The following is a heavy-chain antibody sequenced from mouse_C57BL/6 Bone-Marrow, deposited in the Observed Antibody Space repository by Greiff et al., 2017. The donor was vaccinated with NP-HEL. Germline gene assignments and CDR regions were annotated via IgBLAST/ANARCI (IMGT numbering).Heavy chain of an antibody. Sequence: VQLQQSGPGLVAPSQSLSITCTVSGFSLTSYAISWVRQPPGKGLEWLGVIWTGGGTNYNSALKSRLSISKDNSKSQVFLKMNSLQTDDTARYYCARLYYELYYYAMDYWGQGTSVTVSS. CDR1: GFSLTSYA. D-gene: IGHD2-4*01. V-gene: IGHV2-9-1*01. CDR3: ARLYYELYYYAMDY. J-gene: IGHJ4*01. CDR2: IWTGGGT.